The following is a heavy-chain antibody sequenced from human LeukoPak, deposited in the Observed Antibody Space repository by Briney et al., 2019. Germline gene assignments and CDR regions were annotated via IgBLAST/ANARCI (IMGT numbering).Heavy chain of an antibody. CDR2: IYYSGST. V-gene: IGHV4-59*01. J-gene: IGHJ4*02. D-gene: IGHD7-27*01. Sequence: SETLSLTCTVSGGSISSYYWSWIRQPPGKGLEWIGYIYYSGSTYYNPSLKSRVTISVDTSKNQFSLKLSSVTAADTAVYYCASSSWGAGHFDYWGQGTLVTVSS. CDR1: GGSISSYY. CDR3: ASSSWGAGHFDY.